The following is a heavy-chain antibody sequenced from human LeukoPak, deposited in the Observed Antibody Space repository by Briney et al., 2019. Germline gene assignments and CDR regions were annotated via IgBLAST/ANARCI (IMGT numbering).Heavy chain of an antibody. V-gene: IGHV1-2*06. CDR1: GYTFTGYY. J-gene: IGHJ1*01. CDR3: ARVTSRIAVAGPTTFQH. Sequence: ASVKVSCKXSGYTFTGYYMHWVRQAPGQGLEWMGRINPNSGGTNYSQKFQGRVTMTRDTSISTAYMELSRLRSDDTAVYYCARVTSRIAVAGPTTFQHWGQGTLVTVSS. D-gene: IGHD6-19*01. CDR2: INPNSGGT.